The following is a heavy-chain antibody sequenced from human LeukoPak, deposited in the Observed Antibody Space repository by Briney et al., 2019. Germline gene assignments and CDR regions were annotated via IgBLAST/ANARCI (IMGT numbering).Heavy chain of an antibody. D-gene: IGHD6-13*01. CDR2: VYYSGST. Sequence: SETLSLTCTVSGYSFTTNTYYWGWIRQPPGKGLEWIGSVYYSGSTYYSPSLKSRVTTSVDTSKNQFSLKLSSVTAADTAVYYCARQGAAASGRAFDYWGQGTLVTVSS. V-gene: IGHV4-39*01. J-gene: IGHJ4*02. CDR3: ARQGAAASGRAFDY. CDR1: GYSFTTNTYY.